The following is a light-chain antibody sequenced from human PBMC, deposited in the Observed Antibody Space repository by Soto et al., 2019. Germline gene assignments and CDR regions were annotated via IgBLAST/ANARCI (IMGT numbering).Light chain of an antibody. J-gene: IGLJ3*02. CDR1: SSNIGSNT. Sequence: QSVLTQPPSASGTPGQRVTISCSGSSSNIGSNTVNWYQQLPGTAPKLLIYTNSQRPSGVPDRFSGSKSGTSASLAISGLQSDDEADYFCAAWDDSLNALVFGGGTKLTVL. CDR2: TNS. CDR3: AAWDDSLNALV. V-gene: IGLV1-44*01.